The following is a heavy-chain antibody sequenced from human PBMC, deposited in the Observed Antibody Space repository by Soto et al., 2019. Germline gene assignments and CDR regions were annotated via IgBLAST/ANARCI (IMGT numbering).Heavy chain of an antibody. CDR1: GFTFSSYA. J-gene: IGHJ4*02. Sequence: GGSLRLSCAASGFTFSSYAMSWVRQAPGKGLEWVSAISGSGGGTYYADSVKGRFTISRDNSKNTLYLQMNSLRAEDTAVYYCAKDLTYYYDSSGYPPTVGWGQGTLVTVSS. D-gene: IGHD3-22*01. CDR3: AKDLTYYYDSSGYPPTVG. CDR2: ISGSGGGT. V-gene: IGHV3-23*01.